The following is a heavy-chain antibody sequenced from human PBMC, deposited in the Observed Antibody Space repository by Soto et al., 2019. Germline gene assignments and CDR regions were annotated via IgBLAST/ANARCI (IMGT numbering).Heavy chain of an antibody. CDR1: GASLSGYY. Sequence: QVQLQQWGAGLLKPSETLSLTCAVSGASLSGYYRSWIRQPPGKGLEWIGETNDSGSTSYNPSLNTPLPISVDTSKHQFSLNLTSMTAADTAVYYCAKHIGFCSGDGYYRGFDCWGQRTLVTVSS. CDR3: AKHIGFCSGDGYYRGFDC. CDR2: TNDSGST. V-gene: IGHV4-34*01. D-gene: IGHD2-15*01. J-gene: IGHJ4*02.